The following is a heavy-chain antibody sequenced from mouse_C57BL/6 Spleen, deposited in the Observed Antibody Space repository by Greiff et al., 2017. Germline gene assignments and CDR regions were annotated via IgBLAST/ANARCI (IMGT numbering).Heavy chain of an antibody. Sequence: EVMLVESGGGLVQPGGSMKLSCAASGFTFSDAWMDWVRQSPEKGLEWVAEIRNKANNHATYYAESVKGRFTISRDDSKSSVYLQMNSLRAEDTGIYYCTRFEGYAWFAYWGQGTLVTVSA. D-gene: IGHD2-2*01. CDR2: IRNKANNHAT. J-gene: IGHJ3*01. V-gene: IGHV6-6*01. CDR1: GFTFSDAW. CDR3: TRFEGYAWFAY.